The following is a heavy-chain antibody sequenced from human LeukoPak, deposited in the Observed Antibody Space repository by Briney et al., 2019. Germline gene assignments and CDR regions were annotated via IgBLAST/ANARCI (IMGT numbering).Heavy chain of an antibody. CDR3: ARERGYCSGGSCYSDAFDI. V-gene: IGHV1-18*01. Sequence: ASVKVSRKASGYTFTSYGISWVRQAPGQGLEWMGWISAYNGNTNYAQKLQGRVTMTTDTSTSTAYMELRSLRSDDTAVYYCARERGYCSGGSCYSDAFDIWGQGTMVTVSS. CDR1: GYTFTSYG. D-gene: IGHD2-15*01. J-gene: IGHJ3*02. CDR2: ISAYNGNT.